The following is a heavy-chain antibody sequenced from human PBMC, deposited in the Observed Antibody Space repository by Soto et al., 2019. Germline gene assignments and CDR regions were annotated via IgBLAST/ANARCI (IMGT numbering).Heavy chain of an antibody. CDR1: GGSISSYY. V-gene: IGHV4-59*08. CDR2: IYYSGST. J-gene: IGHJ3*02. CDR3: ARRNDYGDYGGKAAFDI. D-gene: IGHD4-17*01. Sequence: PSETLSLTCTVSGGSISSYYWSWIRQPPGKGLEWIGYIYYSGSTNYNPSLKSRVTISVDTSKNQFSLKLSSVTAADTAVYYCARRNDYGDYGGKAAFDIWGQGTMVTVSS.